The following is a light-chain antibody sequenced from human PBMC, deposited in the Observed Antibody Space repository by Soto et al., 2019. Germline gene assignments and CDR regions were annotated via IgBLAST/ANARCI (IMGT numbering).Light chain of an antibody. Sequence: DVVMTQSPLSLPVTLGQPASISCRSSQSLVYSDGNTYLSWFQQRPGQSPRRLIYEVSVRDSGVPDRFSGSGSDTDFTLTISRVEAEDVTIYYCMQGSHWPYTFGQGTKLEIK. CDR2: EVS. CDR3: MQGSHWPYT. V-gene: IGKV2-30*01. J-gene: IGKJ2*01. CDR1: QSLVYSDGNTY.